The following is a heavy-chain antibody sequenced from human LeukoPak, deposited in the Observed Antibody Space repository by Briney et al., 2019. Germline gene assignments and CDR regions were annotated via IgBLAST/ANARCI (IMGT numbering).Heavy chain of an antibody. Sequence: GESLKISFKGSGYSFTSYWIGWVRQMPGKGLEWMGIIYPGDSDTRYSPSFQGQVTISADKSISTAYLQWSSLKASDTAMYYCARPSSGWYGPYAFDIWGQGTMVTVSS. CDR3: ARPSSGWYGPYAFDI. CDR1: GYSFTSYW. V-gene: IGHV5-51*01. J-gene: IGHJ3*02. CDR2: IYPGDSDT. D-gene: IGHD6-19*01.